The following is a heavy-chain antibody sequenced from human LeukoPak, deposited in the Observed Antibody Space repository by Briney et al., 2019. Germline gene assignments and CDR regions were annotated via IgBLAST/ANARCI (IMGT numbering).Heavy chain of an antibody. CDR3: ARGSTSWNWFDP. Sequence: SETLSLTCTVSGCSISSGYYWGWIRQPPGKGLEWIGSIYHSASTYYNPSLKSRVTISVDASNNQFSLKLSSVTAADTAVYYCARGSTSWNWFDPWGQGTLVTVSS. D-gene: IGHD2-2*01. J-gene: IGHJ5*02. V-gene: IGHV4-38-2*02. CDR2: IYHSAST. CDR1: GCSISSGYY.